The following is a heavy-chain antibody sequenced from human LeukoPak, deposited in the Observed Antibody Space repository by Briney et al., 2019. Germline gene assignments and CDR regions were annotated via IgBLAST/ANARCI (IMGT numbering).Heavy chain of an antibody. D-gene: IGHD3-22*01. CDR3: ARDVNYYDSSGYYQRYVDY. V-gene: IGHV3-21*01. J-gene: IGHJ4*02. CDR1: GFTFSSYS. Sequence: GGTLRLSCAASGFTFSSYSMNWVRQAPGKGLEWVSSISSSSSYIYYADSVKGRFTISRDNAKNSLYLQMNSLRAEDTAVYYCARDVNYYDSSGYYQRYVDYWGQGTLVTVSS. CDR2: ISSSSSYI.